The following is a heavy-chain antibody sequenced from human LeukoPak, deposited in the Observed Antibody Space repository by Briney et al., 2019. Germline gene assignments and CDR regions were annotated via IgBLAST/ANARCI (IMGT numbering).Heavy chain of an antibody. Sequence: GGSLRLSCAASGFTFSSYPMHWVRQAPGKGLEWVAVISYDGSEKHYADPVKGRFTISRDNSKNTLYLQMSSLRAEDTAMYYCAREGNSGYYPYWGQGILITVSS. CDR2: ISYDGSEK. J-gene: IGHJ4*02. V-gene: IGHV3-30-3*01. D-gene: IGHD3-22*01. CDR1: GFTFSSYP. CDR3: AREGNSGYYPY.